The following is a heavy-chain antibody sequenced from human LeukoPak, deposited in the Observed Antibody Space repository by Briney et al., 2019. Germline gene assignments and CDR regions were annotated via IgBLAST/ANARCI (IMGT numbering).Heavy chain of an antibody. CDR1: GFIVNGKY. D-gene: IGHD6-13*01. V-gene: IGHV3-53*01. J-gene: IGHJ4*02. Sequence: GGSLRLSYAASGFIVNGKYMSWVRQAPGKGLEWVSGIHTNDKTYYADSVKGRFTISRDNSKNTLFLQMNTLRAEDTAVYYCATRIAAGGLFFFDYWGQGTLVTVSS. CDR2: IHTNDKT. CDR3: ATRIAAGGLFFFDY.